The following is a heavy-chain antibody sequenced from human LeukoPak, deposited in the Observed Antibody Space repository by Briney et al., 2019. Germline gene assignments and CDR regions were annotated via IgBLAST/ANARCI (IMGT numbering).Heavy chain of an antibody. V-gene: IGHV1-8*01. D-gene: IGHD3-22*01. CDR1: GYTFTSYD. CDR3: ARGARDNYYYDSSGSDY. J-gene: IGHJ4*02. Sequence: EASGKVSCKASGYTFTSYDINWVRQATGQGLEWMGWMNPNSGNTGYAQKFQGRVTMTRNTSISTAYMELSSLRSEDTAVYYCARGARDNYYYDSSGSDYWGQGTLVTVSS. CDR2: MNPNSGNT.